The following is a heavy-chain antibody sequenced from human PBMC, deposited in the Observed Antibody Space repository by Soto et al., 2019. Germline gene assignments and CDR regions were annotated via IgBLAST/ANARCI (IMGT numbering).Heavy chain of an antibody. J-gene: IGHJ6*02. CDR3: AKVEHYGAWNYYYGVDV. V-gene: IGHV3-23*01. Sequence: EVQLLESGGGLVQPGGSLRLSCAASGFTFSSYAMSWVRQAPGKGLEWVSAISGSGGSTYYADSVKGRFTISRDNSKNTLYLQMNGLRAEDTAVYYCAKVEHYGAWNYYYGVDVWGQGTTVTVSS. CDR1: GFTFSSYA. CDR2: ISGSGGST. D-gene: IGHD4-17*01.